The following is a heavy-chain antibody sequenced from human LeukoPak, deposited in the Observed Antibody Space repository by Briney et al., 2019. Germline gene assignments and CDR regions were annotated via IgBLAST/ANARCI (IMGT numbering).Heavy chain of an antibody. D-gene: IGHD1-7*01. CDR2: VSGSGGTT. CDR3: ARASRTRDLARGYFDL. J-gene: IGHJ2*01. CDR1: GFTFSSYV. V-gene: IGHV3-23*01. Sequence: GGSQRLSCAASGFTFSSYVMSWVRQAPGKGLEWVSVVSGSGGTTYYPGSVKGRFTVSRENAKNSLYLQMNSLTVGDTAVYYCARASRTRDLARGYFDLWGRGTLVTVGS.